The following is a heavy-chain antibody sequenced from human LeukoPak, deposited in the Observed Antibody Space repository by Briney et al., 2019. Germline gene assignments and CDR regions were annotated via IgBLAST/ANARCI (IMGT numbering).Heavy chain of an antibody. D-gene: IGHD3-22*01. V-gene: IGHV5-51*01. CDR3: ARSRITMTRVNWFDP. Sequence: GESLKISCKGSGYSFTSYWIGWVRQMPGKGLEWMGIIYPGDSDTRYGPSFQGQVTISADKSISTAYLQWGSLKASDTAMYYCARSRITMTRVNWFDPWGQGTLVTVSS. CDR1: GYSFTSYW. J-gene: IGHJ5*02. CDR2: IYPGDSDT.